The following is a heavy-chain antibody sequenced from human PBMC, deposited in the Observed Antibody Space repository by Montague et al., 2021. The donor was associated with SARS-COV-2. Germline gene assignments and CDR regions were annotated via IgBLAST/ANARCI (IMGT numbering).Heavy chain of an antibody. J-gene: IGHJ6*03. CDR1: GGSFSTYS. D-gene: IGHD3-10*01. Sequence: SETLSLTCAVHGGSFSTYSWNWIRQPPGKGLEWIGEIHHGGSTNCNPSLKNRVTISADTSKNQFSLKLTSVAAADTAVYYCARLGDGVVPSPILGVGPYYSYYYVDVWGKGTTVTVSS. CDR3: ARLGDGVVPSPILGVGPYYSYYYVDV. V-gene: IGHV4-34*01. CDR2: IHHGGST.